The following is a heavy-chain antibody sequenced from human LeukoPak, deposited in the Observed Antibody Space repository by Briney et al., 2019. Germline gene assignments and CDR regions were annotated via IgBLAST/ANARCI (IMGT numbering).Heavy chain of an antibody. V-gene: IGHV3-30*02. CDR3: AKDYRTLWFGETFFDY. Sequence: GGSLRLSCAASGFTFSSYGMHWVRQAPGKGLEWVAFIRYDGSNKYYADSVKGRFTISRDNSKNTLYLQMNSLRAEDTAVYYCAKDYRTLWFGETFFDYWGQGTLVTVSS. D-gene: IGHD3-10*01. J-gene: IGHJ4*02. CDR2: IRYDGSNK. CDR1: GFTFSSYG.